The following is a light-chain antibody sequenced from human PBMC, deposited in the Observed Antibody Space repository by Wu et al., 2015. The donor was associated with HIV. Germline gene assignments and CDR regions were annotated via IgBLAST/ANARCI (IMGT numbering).Light chain of an antibody. CDR3: QQYGTSPRT. CDR2: GPS. V-gene: IGKV3-20*01. Sequence: EIVLTQSPGTLSLSPGERATLSCRASQTINSDFLAWYQQKPGQAPRLLIYGPSTRTTGIPDRFSGSGSGTDFTLTISRLEPEDFAVYYCQQYGTSPRTFGPGTKVEIK. CDR1: QTINSDF. J-gene: IGKJ1*01.